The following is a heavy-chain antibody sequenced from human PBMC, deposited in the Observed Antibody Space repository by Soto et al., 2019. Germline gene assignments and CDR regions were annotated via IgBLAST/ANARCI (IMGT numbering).Heavy chain of an antibody. CDR3: ARGPLGSGSLYPPEKFDY. CDR1: GGSFSGYY. J-gene: IGHJ4*02. V-gene: IGHV4-34*01. CDR2: INHSGST. D-gene: IGHD3-10*01. Sequence: ETLSLTCAVYGGSFSGYYWGWIRQPPGKGLEWIGEINHSGSTNYNPSLKSRVTISVDTSKNQFSLKLSSVTAADTAVYYCARGPLGSGSLYPPEKFDYWGQGTLVTVSS.